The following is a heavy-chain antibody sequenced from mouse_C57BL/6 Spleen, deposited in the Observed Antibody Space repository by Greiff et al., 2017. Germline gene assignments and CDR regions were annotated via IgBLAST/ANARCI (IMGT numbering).Heavy chain of an antibody. CDR1: GYTFTSYW. CDR2: IYPGSGST. V-gene: IGHV1-55*01. J-gene: IGHJ1*03. Sequence: QVHVMQSGAELVKPGASVKMSCKASGYTFTSYWITWVKQRPGQGLEWIGDIYPGSGSTNYNEKFKSKATLTVDTSSSTAYMQLSSLTSEHSAFFYCARSALYYCSSPWSFDVWGTGTTVTVSS. D-gene: IGHD1-1*01. CDR3: ARSALYYCSSPWSFDV.